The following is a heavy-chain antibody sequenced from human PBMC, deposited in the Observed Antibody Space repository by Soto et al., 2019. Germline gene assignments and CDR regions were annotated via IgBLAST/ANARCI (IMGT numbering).Heavy chain of an antibody. CDR1: GGSNSSSSYY. CDR2: IYYSGST. Sequence: QLQLQESGPGLVKPSETLSLTCTVSGGSNSSSSYYWGWIRQPPGKGLEWIGSIYYSGSTYYNPSLKSRVTISVDTSKNQFSLKLSSVTAADTAVYYCAIQGTDIVVVVATLLDYWGQGTLVTVSS. V-gene: IGHV4-39*01. D-gene: IGHD2-15*01. J-gene: IGHJ4*02. CDR3: AIQGTDIVVVVATLLDY.